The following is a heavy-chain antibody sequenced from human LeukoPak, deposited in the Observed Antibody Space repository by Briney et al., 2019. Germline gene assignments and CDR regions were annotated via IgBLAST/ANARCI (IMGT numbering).Heavy chain of an antibody. J-gene: IGHJ4*02. V-gene: IGHV1-2*02. Sequence: ASVKVSCKASGYTFTDYQMHWVRRAPGQGLEWMGWINPNSGGTNYAQKFQGRVTMTRDTSISPAYMELSRLRSDDTAVYYCARVLADSSSWYNYFDYWGQGTLVTVSS. CDR1: GYTFTDYQ. CDR3: ARVLADSSSWYNYFDY. D-gene: IGHD6-13*01. CDR2: INPNSGGT.